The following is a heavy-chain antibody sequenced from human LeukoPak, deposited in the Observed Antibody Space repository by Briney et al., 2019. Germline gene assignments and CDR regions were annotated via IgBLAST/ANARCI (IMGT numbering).Heavy chain of an antibody. CDR3: ARAFDILTEYYLDY. D-gene: IGHD3-9*01. J-gene: IGHJ4*02. V-gene: IGHV1-2*02. CDR1: GYTFTGYY. Sequence: ASVKVSCKASGYTFTGYYMHWVRQAPGQGLEWMGWINPNSGGTNYAQKFQGRVTMTRDTSISTAYMELSRLRSEDTAVYYCARAFDILTEYYLDYWGQGTLVTVSS. CDR2: INPNSGGT.